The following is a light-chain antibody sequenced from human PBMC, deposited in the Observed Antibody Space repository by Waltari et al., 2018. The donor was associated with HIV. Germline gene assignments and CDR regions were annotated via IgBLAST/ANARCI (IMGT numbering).Light chain of an antibody. J-gene: IGKJ1*01. CDR3: QQYDSSPPGT. CDR2: GAS. V-gene: IGKV3-20*01. CDR1: RSVSSSH. Sequence: EIVLTQSPGTLSLSPGERATLSCRASRSVSSSHLAWYQQKPGQAPRLLLYGASTRATCIPDRFSGSGSGTEFTLTVSRLEPEDFAVYYCQQYDSSPPGTFGQGTKVEIK.